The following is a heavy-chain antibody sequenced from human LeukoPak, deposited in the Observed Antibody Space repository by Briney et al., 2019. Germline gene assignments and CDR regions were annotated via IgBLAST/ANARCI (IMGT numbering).Heavy chain of an antibody. V-gene: IGHV4-34*01. CDR3: ARLSVVGITPLDF. CDR2: IDHSGST. CDR1: GGSFSGYY. J-gene: IGHJ4*02. Sequence: SETLSLTCAVYGGSFSGYYWSWIRQPPGKGLEWIAEIDHSGSTNYNPSLKSRVTISVDTSKNQFSLKLSSVTAADTAVYYCARLSVVGITPLDFWGQGTLVTVSS. D-gene: IGHD6-19*01.